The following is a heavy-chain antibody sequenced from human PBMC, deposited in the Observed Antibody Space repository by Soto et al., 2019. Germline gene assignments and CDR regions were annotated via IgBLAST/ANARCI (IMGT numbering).Heavy chain of an antibody. CDR1: GYTFTSYA. D-gene: IGHD3-22*01. V-gene: IGHV1-3*01. J-gene: IGHJ3*02. CDR3: ARESRNYYDSSGYYDAFDI. Sequence: ASVKVSCKASGYTFTSYAMHWVRQAPGQRLEWMGWINAGNGNAKYSQKFQGRVTMTADESTSTAYMELSSLRSEDTAVYYCARESRNYYDSSGYYDAFDIWGQGTMVTVSS. CDR2: INAGNGNA.